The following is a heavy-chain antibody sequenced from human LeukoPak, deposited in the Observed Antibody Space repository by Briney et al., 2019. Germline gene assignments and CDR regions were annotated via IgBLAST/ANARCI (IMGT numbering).Heavy chain of an antibody. CDR2: IYYSGST. Sequence: NPSETLSLTCTVSGGSINTYYWSWIRKPPGKGVEWIGYIYYSGSTDYNPSLKSRVTISVDTSKNQFSLRLTSVTAADTAVYYCARDIADYTEGFGAFDIWGQGTMVTVSS. V-gene: IGHV4-59*01. CDR1: GGSINTYY. J-gene: IGHJ3*02. CDR3: ARDIADYTEGFGAFDI. D-gene: IGHD3-3*01.